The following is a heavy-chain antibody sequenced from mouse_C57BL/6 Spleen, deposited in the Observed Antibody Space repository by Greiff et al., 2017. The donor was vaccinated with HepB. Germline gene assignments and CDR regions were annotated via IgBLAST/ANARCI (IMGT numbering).Heavy chain of an antibody. CDR3: ARYAGTGWYFDV. V-gene: IGHV7-3*01. Sequence: EVQRVESGGGLVQPGGSLSLSCAASGFTFTDYYMSWVRQPPGKALEWLGFIRNKANGYTTEYSASVKGRFTISRDNSQSILYLQMNALRAEDSATYYCARYAGTGWYFDVWGTGTTVTVSS. CDR2: IRNKANGYTT. CDR1: GFTFTDYY. D-gene: IGHD4-1*01. J-gene: IGHJ1*03.